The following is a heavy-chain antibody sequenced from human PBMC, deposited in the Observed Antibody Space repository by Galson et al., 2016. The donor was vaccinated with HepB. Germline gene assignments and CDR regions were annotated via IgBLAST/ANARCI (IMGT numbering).Heavy chain of an antibody. CDR3: ARDRDSSGYYKKDCFDP. CDR1: GGTFTNYG. D-gene: IGHD3-22*01. CDR2: IIPIFGTT. V-gene: IGHV1-69*13. Sequence: SVKVSCKASGGTFTNYGISWVRQAPGQGLEWMGGIIPIFGTTNYAQKFQDRVTITADESTGTAYMELSSLRSEDTAVYYCARDRDSSGYYKKDCFDPWGQGTLVTVSS. J-gene: IGHJ5*02.